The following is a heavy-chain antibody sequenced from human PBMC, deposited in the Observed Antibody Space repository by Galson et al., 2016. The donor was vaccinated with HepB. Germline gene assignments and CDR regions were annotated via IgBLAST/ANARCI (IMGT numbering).Heavy chain of an antibody. CDR3: AKAKWGLGKCSGGTCYYGFDY. CDR1: GITFNEYA. CDR2: IRWDGSGI. Sequence: SLRLSCAASGITFNEYAMHWVRQPPGKGLEWVSGIRWDGSGIGYADSVKGRFTISRDNAKNSLYLEINSLRPEDTALYFCAKAKWGLGKCSGGTCYYGFDYWGQGTLVTVSS. J-gene: IGHJ4*02. V-gene: IGHV3-9*01. D-gene: IGHD2-15*01.